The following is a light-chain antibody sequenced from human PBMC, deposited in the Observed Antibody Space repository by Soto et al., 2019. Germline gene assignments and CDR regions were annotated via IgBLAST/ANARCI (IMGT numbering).Light chain of an antibody. Sequence: DVVMTQSPLSLTVTLGQPASISCRSSQSLVYSDGYAYLNWFHQRPGQSPRRLIYKVSNRDSWVQDKINGNWSGTDFTLKISRVEDEDVGVYYCKQGTHWPPTFGGGTKGEIK. CDR2: KVS. CDR3: KQGTHWPPT. J-gene: IGKJ4*02. CDR1: QSLVYSDGYAY. V-gene: IGKV2-30*01.